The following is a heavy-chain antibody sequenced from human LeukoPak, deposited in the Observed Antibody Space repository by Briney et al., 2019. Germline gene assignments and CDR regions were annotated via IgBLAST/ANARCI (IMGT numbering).Heavy chain of an antibody. D-gene: IGHD3-22*01. CDR3: AKGHNYYDSTYYCYMDV. J-gene: IGHJ6*03. V-gene: IGHV3-30*02. CDR1: GFTFSSYG. CDR2: IRHDGSNK. Sequence: GGSLRLSCATSGFTFSSYGLHWVRQAPGKGLEWVAFIRHDGSNKYYADSVKGRFTISRDNSKNTLYLQMNSLRAEDTAVYYCAKGHNYYDSTYYCYMDVWGKGTTVTVSS.